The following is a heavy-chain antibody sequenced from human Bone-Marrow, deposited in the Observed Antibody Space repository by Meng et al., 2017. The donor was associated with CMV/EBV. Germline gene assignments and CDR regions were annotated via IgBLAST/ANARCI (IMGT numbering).Heavy chain of an antibody. CDR2: ISYSGDT. CDR3: ARSPGFWSLDY. V-gene: IGHV4-4*01. J-gene: IGHJ4*02. CDR1: GDSISRNVW. Sequence: LTCAVSGDSISRNVWWSWVRQPPGKGLEWIGEISYSGDTKYNPSLQSRATISSDTTNNRFSLRLNSVTAADTGVYFCARSPGFWSLDYWGRGTLVTVSS. D-gene: IGHD2-8*02.